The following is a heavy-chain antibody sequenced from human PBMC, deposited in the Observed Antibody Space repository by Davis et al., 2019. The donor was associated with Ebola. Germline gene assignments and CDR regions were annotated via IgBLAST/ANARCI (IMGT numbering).Heavy chain of an antibody. CDR2: ISGGGTRT. J-gene: IGHJ4*02. CDR3: ARGAHVDIVAAIPY. V-gene: IGHV3-23*01. D-gene: IGHD5-12*01. CDR1: GFTFSGYA. Sequence: PGGSLRLSCAASGFTFSGYAMTWVRQAPGKGLEWVSAISGGGTRTHYADSVKGRFTLSRDNSKDTLSLQMNSLRGEDTAVYYCARGAHVDIVAAIPYWGRGALVTVSS.